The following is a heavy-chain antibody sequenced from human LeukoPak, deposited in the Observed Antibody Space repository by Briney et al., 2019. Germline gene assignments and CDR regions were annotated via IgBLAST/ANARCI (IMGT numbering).Heavy chain of an antibody. CDR1: GFTFSSYS. CDR2: ISSSSSYI. D-gene: IGHD2-2*01. V-gene: IGHV3-21*01. Sequence: GGSLRLSCAASGFTFSSYSMNWVRQAPGKGLEWVSSISSSSSYIYYADSVKGRFTISRDNAKNSLYLQMNSLRAEDTAVYYCATDIVVVPAPSAFDTWGQGTMVTVSS. J-gene: IGHJ3*02. CDR3: ATDIVVVPAPSAFDT.